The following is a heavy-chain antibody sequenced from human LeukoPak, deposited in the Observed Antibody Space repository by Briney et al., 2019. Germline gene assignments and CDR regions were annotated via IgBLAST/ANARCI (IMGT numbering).Heavy chain of an antibody. J-gene: IGHJ4*02. CDR2: ISSSSSYI. CDR3: ARASSFAVWSY. V-gene: IGHV3-21*01. CDR1: GFTFSSYS. D-gene: IGHD6-6*01. Sequence: GGSLRLSCAASGFTFSSYSMNWVRQAPGRGLEWVSSISSSSSYIYYADSVKGRFTISRDNAKNSLYLQMNSLRAEDTAVYYCARASSFAVWSYWGQGTLVTVSS.